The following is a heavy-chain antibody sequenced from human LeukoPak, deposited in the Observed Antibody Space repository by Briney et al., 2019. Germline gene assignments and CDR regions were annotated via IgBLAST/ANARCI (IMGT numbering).Heavy chain of an antibody. V-gene: IGHV4-31*03. CDR3: ARGILVKVYAAFDY. D-gene: IGHD2/OR15-2a*01. J-gene: IGHJ4*02. CDR2: IYYSGST. Sequence: SETLSPTCTVSGGSISSGGYYWSWIRQHPGKGLEWIGYIYYSGSTYYNPSLKSRVTISVDTSKNQFSLKLSSVTAADTAVYYCARGILVKVYAAFDYWGQGTLVTVSS. CDR1: GGSISSGGYY.